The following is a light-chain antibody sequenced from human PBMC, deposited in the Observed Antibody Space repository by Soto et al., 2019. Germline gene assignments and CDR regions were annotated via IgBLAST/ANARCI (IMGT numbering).Light chain of an antibody. CDR1: QSVSSSY. CDR3: QQYGSTPRT. V-gene: IGKV3-20*01. J-gene: IGKJ1*01. Sequence: EIVLTQSPGTLSLSPGERATLSCRASQSVSSSYLAWYQQKPGQAPRRLIYGASSRATGIPDRFRGSGSGTDFTLTISRLEPDDFAVYYCQQYGSTPRTFGQGTKVEIK. CDR2: GAS.